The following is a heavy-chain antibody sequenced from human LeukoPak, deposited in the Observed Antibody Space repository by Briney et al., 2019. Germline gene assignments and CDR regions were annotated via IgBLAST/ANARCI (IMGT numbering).Heavy chain of an antibody. V-gene: IGHV4-59*01. D-gene: IGHD6-13*01. CDR3: ARDRSSSWSTSNWFDP. CDR2: IYYSGST. Sequence: SETLSLTCTVSGGSISSYYWSWIRQPLGKGLEWIGYIYYSGSTNYNPSLKSRVTISVDTSKNQFSLKLSSVTAADTAVYYCARDRSSSWSTSNWFDPWGQGTLVTVSS. CDR1: GGSISSYY. J-gene: IGHJ5*02.